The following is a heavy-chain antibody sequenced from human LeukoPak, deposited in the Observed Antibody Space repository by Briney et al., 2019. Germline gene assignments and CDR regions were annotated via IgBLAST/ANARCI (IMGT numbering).Heavy chain of an antibody. D-gene: IGHD3-10*01. CDR3: ARVGYYGSGSHDY. J-gene: IGHJ4*02. CDR2: INHSGST. V-gene: IGHV4-34*01. CDR1: GGSISGYY. Sequence: SETLSLTCTVSGGSISGYYWSWIRQPPGKGLEWIGEINHSGSTNYNPSLKSRVTISVDTSKNQFSLKLSSVTAADTAVYYCARVGYYGSGSHDYWGQGTLVTVSS.